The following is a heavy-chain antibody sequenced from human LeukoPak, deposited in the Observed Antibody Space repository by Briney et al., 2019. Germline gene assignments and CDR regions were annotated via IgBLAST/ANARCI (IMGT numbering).Heavy chain of an antibody. V-gene: IGHV3-20*04. CDR3: ARGTSIAALTSFDY. J-gene: IGHJ4*02. Sequence: GGSLRLSRAASGFTVDDYGMSWVRQAPGKGLEWVSGINWNGGSTGYADSVRGRFTISRDNAKNSLYLQMNSLRAEDTALYYCARGTSIAALTSFDYWGQGTLVTVSS. CDR2: INWNGGST. D-gene: IGHD6-6*01. CDR1: GFTVDDYG.